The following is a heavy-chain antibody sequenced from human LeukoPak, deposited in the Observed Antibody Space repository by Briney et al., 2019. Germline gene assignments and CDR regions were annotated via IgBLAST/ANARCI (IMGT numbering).Heavy chain of an antibody. J-gene: IGHJ4*02. D-gene: IGHD1-1*01. CDR1: GYTFTSHL. CDR3: AREYPGTYNFDY. CDR2: ISPRGTYT. V-gene: IGHV1-46*01. Sequence: ASVKVSCKASGYTFTSHLVHWVRQAPGQGLEYMGIISPRGTYTDYAQKFWGRVTMTSDTSTSTVYMELSSLSSVDTAVYYCAREYPGTYNFDYWGQGTLATVSS.